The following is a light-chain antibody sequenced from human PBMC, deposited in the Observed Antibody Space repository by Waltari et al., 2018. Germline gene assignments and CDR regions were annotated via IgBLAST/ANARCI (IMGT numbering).Light chain of an antibody. CDR2: DVT. CDR3: TSFTYRTTLV. V-gene: IGLV2-14*03. J-gene: IGLJ2*01. CDR1: NRDVGGYNQ. Sequence: QSALTQPASVSGSPGQSITISCTGTNRDVGGYNQVSWYQYLPGKAPTLPLYDVTKRPLVVSVRCSGSSSGATSSLTISGVQAEDEADYYCTSFTYRTTLVFGGGTKLAVL.